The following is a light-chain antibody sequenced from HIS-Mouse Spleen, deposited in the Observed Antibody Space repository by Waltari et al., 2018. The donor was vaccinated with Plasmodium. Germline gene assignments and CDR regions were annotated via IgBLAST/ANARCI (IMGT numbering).Light chain of an antibody. CDR3: QQYGSSPIT. CDR1: HSVSSSY. CDR2: GAS. Sequence: EIVLTQSPGTLSLSAAERDTLTCRASHSVSSSYLAWYQQKPGQSPRLLILGASSRATGIPDRFSGSGSGTDFTLTISRLEPEDFAVYYCQQYGSSPITFGQGTRLEIK. V-gene: IGKV3-20*01. J-gene: IGKJ5*01.